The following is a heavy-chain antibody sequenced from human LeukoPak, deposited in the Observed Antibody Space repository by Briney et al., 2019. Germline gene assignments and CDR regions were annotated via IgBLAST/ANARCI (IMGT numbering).Heavy chain of an antibody. CDR1: GFTFSSYA. CDR3: ARLLGATTGVDY. Sequence: PGRSLRLSCAASGFTFSSYAMHWVRQAPGKGLEWVAVISYDGSNKYYADSVKGRFTISRDNSKNTLYLQMNSLRAEDTAVYYCARLLGATTGVDYWGQGTLVTVSS. J-gene: IGHJ4*02. CDR2: ISYDGSNK. D-gene: IGHD1-26*01. V-gene: IGHV3-30*04.